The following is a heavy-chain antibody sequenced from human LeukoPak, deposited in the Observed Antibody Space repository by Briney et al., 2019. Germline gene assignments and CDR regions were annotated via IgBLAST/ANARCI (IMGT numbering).Heavy chain of an antibody. D-gene: IGHD6-13*01. Sequence: GASVTVSCMASGYTFTSYYMHWVRQAPGQGLEWMGIINPSGGSTSYAQKFQGRVTMTRDTSTSTVYMEMSSLRSEDTAVYYCARDLLLAAAGTGGDYWGQGTLVTVSS. CDR3: ARDLLLAAAGTGGDY. V-gene: IGHV1-46*01. J-gene: IGHJ4*02. CDR2: INPSGGST. CDR1: GYTFTSYY.